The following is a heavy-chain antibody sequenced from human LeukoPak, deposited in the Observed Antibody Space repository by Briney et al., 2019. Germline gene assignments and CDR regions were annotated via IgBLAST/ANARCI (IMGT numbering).Heavy chain of an antibody. CDR2: INPNSGGT. CDR3: ARELSAAAACNWFDP. J-gene: IGHJ5*02. CDR1: GYTFTGYY. V-gene: IGHV1-2*02. D-gene: IGHD6-13*01. Sequence: ASVKVSCTASGYTFTGYYMHWVRQAPGQGLEWMGWINPNSGGTNYAQKFQGRVTMTRDTSISTAYMELSRLRSDDTAVYYCARELSAAAACNWFDPWGQGTLVTVSS.